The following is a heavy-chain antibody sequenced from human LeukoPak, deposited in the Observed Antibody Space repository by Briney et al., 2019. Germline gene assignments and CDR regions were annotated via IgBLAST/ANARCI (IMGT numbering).Heavy chain of an antibody. CDR2: ISGGGSTT. J-gene: IGHJ4*02. CDR1: GFIFSNYA. D-gene: IGHD1-26*01. Sequence: GGSLRLSCAASGFIFSNYAMSWVRQAPGKGLEWVSTISGGGSTTYSADSVKGRFTISRDNSKNILLLLMNSLRAEDTAVYYCAKDFIAISEWEPLGYWGQGTLVTVSS. V-gene: IGHV3-23*01. CDR3: AKDFIAISEWEPLGY.